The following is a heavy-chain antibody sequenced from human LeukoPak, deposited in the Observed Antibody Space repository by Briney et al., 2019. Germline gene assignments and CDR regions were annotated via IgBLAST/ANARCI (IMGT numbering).Heavy chain of an antibody. D-gene: IGHD6-19*01. J-gene: IGHJ4*02. CDR1: GYTFTTFG. Sequence: ASVKVSFKASGYTFTTFGISWVRQPPGQGLEWMGWISTYNGNTIYAQNLQGRVTMTTDTSTSTAYMELRSLRYDDTAVYYCARDPPHSSGPTSPCFEYWGQGTLVTVSS. CDR2: ISTYNGNT. V-gene: IGHV1-18*01. CDR3: ARDPPHSSGPTSPCFEY.